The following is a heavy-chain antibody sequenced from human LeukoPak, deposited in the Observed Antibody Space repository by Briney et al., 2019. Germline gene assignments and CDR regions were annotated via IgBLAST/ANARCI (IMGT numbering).Heavy chain of an antibody. CDR1: GFTFNTYV. J-gene: IGHJ4*02. CDR2: IKSGGGT. D-gene: IGHD3-3*01. V-gene: IGHV3-23*01. Sequence: GGSLRLSCAASGFTFNTYVMSWVCQTPGKGLQWVSSIKSGGGTDYADSVKGRFTISRDNSKNTLYLQMNSLRAEDAAIYYCAKDRIWSGYSKYYFNCWGQGTLVTVSS. CDR3: AKDRIWSGYSKYYFNC.